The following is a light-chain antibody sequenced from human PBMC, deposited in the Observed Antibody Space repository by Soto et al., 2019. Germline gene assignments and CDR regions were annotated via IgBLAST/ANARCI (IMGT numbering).Light chain of an antibody. V-gene: IGLV1-44*01. Sequence: QSALTQPPSASGTPGQRVTISCSGGRSNIGRNSVSWYQQVPGTAPKLIIFNNNERPSGIPGRFSGSKSGASASLAIVGLQSEDEADYFCASWDDNLNGHLRFGGGTKVTVL. CDR3: ASWDDNLNGHLR. J-gene: IGLJ2*01. CDR2: NNN. CDR1: RSNIGRNS.